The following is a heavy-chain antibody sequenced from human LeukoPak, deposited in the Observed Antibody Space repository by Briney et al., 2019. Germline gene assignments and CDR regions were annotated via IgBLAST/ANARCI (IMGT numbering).Heavy chain of an antibody. D-gene: IGHD1-7*01. V-gene: IGHV3-30*18. J-gene: IGHJ4*02. CDR2: ISYDGSNK. CDR3: AKARAGTTGYFDY. Sequence: GGSLRLSCAASGFTFSNYGMHWVRQAPGKGLEWVAVISYDGSNKYYADFVKGRFTISRDNSKNTLYLQMNSLRAEDTAVYYCAKARAGTTGYFDYWGQGTLVTVSS. CDR1: GFTFSNYG.